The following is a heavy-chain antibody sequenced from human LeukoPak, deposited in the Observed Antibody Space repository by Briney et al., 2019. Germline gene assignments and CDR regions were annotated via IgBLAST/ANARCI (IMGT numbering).Heavy chain of an antibody. CDR2: ISAYNGNT. Sequence: GSVKVSCKASGYTFTSYGISWVRQAPGQGLEWMGVISAYNGNTNYAQKLQGRVTMTTDTSTSTAYMELRSLRSDDTAVYYCARGSTVPTFGGAFDIWGQGTMVTVSS. CDR3: ARGSTVPTFGGAFDI. J-gene: IGHJ3*02. CDR1: GYTFTSYG. D-gene: IGHD3-16*01. V-gene: IGHV1-18*01.